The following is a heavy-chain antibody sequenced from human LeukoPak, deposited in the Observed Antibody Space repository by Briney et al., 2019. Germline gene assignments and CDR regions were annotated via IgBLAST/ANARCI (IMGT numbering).Heavy chain of an antibody. Sequence: ASVKVSCKASGYTFTSYAMHWVRQAPGQRLEWMGWINAGNGNTKYSQEFQGRVTITRDTSASTAYMELSSLRSEDMAVYYCARQPWGYCSSTSCFLGFDYWGQGTLVTVSS. CDR1: GYTFTSYA. CDR2: INAGNGNT. V-gene: IGHV1-3*03. CDR3: ARQPWGYCSSTSCFLGFDY. J-gene: IGHJ4*02. D-gene: IGHD2-2*01.